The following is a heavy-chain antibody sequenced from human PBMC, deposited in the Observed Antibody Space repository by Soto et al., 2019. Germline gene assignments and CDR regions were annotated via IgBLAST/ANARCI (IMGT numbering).Heavy chain of an antibody. D-gene: IGHD6-25*01. V-gene: IGHV3-30*03. CDR3: ARCRLPYYYYAMDV. J-gene: IGHJ6*02. CDR1: GITFSRYG. CDR2: ISDDGSNQ. Sequence: GGSLRLSCAASGITFSRYGMHWVRQAPGKGLEWVAVISDDGSNQYYADSVKGRFTISRDDSKNTLYLQMNSLRAGDTAVYYCARCRLPYYYYAMDVWGQGTTVTV.